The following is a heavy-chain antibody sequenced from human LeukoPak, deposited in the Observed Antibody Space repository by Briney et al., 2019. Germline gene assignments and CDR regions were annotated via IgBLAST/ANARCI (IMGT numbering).Heavy chain of an antibody. D-gene: IGHD3-10*01. V-gene: IGHV3-11*04. CDR1: GFTFNDYY. Sequence: GGSLRLSCAASGFTFNDYYMSWIRQAPGKGLEWVSYISTSGSTIYYADSVKGRFTISRDNAKNSLYLQTNSLRAEDTAVYYCARAGQEWFGELGFDQWGQGTLVIVSS. J-gene: IGHJ4*02. CDR2: ISTSGSTI. CDR3: ARAGQEWFGELGFDQ.